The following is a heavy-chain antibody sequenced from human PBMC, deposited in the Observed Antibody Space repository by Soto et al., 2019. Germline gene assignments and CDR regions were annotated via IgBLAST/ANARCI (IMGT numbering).Heavy chain of an antibody. CDR1: GFTFSDCA. CDR3: ARKMARGVSMDV. D-gene: IGHD3-10*01. V-gene: IGHV3-30*04. CDR2: ISYDGNTE. Sequence: QVQLMESGGGVVQPGRSLRLSCAASGFTFSDCAMHWVRQAPGKGLEWVAVISYDGNTEYYADSVKGRFIISRDNSKDTLYLQMNSLRGEDTAFYYCARKMARGVSMDVWGQGTTVTVSS. J-gene: IGHJ6*02.